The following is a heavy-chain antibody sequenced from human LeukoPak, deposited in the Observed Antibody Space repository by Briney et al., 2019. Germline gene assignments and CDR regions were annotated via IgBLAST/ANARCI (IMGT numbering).Heavy chain of an antibody. CDR1: GFTFSDHY. Sequence: GGSLRLSCAASGFTFSDHYMSWIRQAPGKGLEWVSYISSSGSTIYYADSAKGRFTISRDNAKNSLYLQMNSLRAEDTAVYYCARDWQWLVKSGNIDYWGQGTLVTVSS. V-gene: IGHV3-11*04. CDR2: ISSSGSTI. CDR3: ARDWQWLVKSGNIDY. J-gene: IGHJ4*02. D-gene: IGHD6-19*01.